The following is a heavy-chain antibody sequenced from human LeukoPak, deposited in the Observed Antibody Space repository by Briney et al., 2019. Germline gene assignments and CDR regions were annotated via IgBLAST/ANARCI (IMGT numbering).Heavy chain of an antibody. V-gene: IGHV4-30-2*01. CDR2: IYHSGST. CDR3: ARGWEIYCSSTSCYTGGGAFDI. D-gene: IGHD2-2*02. CDR1: GGSISSGGYY. Sequence: PSETLSLTCTVSGGSISSGGYYWSWIRQPPGKGLEWIGYIYHSGSTYYNPSLKSRVTISVDRSKNQFSLKLSSVTAADTAVYYCARGWEIYCSSTSCYTGGGAFDIWGQGTMVTVSS. J-gene: IGHJ3*02.